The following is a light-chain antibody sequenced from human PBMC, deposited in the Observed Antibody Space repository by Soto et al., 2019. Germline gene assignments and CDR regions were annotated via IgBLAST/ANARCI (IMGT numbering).Light chain of an antibody. CDR1: ETVSRSH. CDR3: QQFVESPYT. J-gene: IGKJ2*01. CDR2: DAS. Sequence: EIVLTQSPGTMSLSPGQRATLSCRASETVSRSHLAWYQQTPGQAPRLLIYDASTRATDIPDRFAGSGAGTDFSLTISRLEPEDCGVDYCQQFVESPYTFGQGTKLEIK. V-gene: IGKV3-20*01.